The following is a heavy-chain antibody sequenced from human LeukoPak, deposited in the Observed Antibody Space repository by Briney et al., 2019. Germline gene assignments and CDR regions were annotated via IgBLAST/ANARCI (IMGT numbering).Heavy chain of an antibody. Sequence: SETLSLTCTVSGGSISSYYWSWIRQPAGKGLEWIGRIYTSGTANYNPSLKSRVTMSVDTSKNQFSLKLSSVTAADTAVYYCARQYSSDWYLWFDPWGQGTLVTVSS. CDR3: ARQYSSDWYLWFDP. D-gene: IGHD6-19*01. V-gene: IGHV4-4*07. J-gene: IGHJ5*02. CDR2: IYTSGTA. CDR1: GGSISSYY.